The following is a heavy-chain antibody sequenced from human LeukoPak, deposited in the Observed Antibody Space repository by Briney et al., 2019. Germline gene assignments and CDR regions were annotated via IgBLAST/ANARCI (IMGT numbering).Heavy chain of an antibody. V-gene: IGHV1-18*01. CDR1: GYTFTSYG. J-gene: IGHJ6*02. Sequence: GASVKVSCKASGYTFTSYGISWVRQAPGQGLEWMGWISTYNGHTNYARKVQGRVTITADESTSTAYMELSSLRSEDTAVYYCARGYYDFWSGYPAGMDVWGQGTTVTVSS. CDR3: ARGYYDFWSGYPAGMDV. D-gene: IGHD3-3*01. CDR2: ISTYNGHT.